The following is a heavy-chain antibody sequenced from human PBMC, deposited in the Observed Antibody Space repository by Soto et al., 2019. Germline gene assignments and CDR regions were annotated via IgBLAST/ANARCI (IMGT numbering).Heavy chain of an antibody. V-gene: IGHV4-31*03. CDR3: ARSVFP. CDR2: IYYIGRT. Sequence: QVQLQESGPGLVKPSQTLSLTCTVSGGSISSGGYYWNWIRQHPGKGMEWIGYIYYIGRTYYNPSLKSRVTISLDTSKNHFSLKLSSVTAADTAVYYCARSVFPWGQGTLVTVSS. J-gene: IGHJ5*02. CDR1: GGSISSGGYY.